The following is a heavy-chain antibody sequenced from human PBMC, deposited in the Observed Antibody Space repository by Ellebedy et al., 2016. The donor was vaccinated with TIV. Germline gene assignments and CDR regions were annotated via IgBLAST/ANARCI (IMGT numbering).Heavy chain of an antibody. V-gene: IGHV3-23*01. J-gene: IGHJ4*02. D-gene: IGHD3-22*01. CDR2: ISSTAGTA. CDR1: GFTFSNYA. CDR3: AKSSYSMMVVVITGFDY. Sequence: PGGSLRLSCAASGFTFSNYAMSWVRQAPGKGLEWVSAISSTAGTAYYADSVKGRFTISRDNSKNTLYLQVNSLRAEDTAVYYCAKSSYSMMVVVITGFDYWGQGTLVTVSS.